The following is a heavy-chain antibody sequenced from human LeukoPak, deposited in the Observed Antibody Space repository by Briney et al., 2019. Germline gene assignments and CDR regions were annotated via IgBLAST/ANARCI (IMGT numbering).Heavy chain of an antibody. Sequence: GGSLRLSCAASGFTVSSNYMSWVRQAPGKGLEWVSVIYSGGSTYYADSVKGRFTISRGNSKNTLYLQMNSLRAEDTAVYYCASAYDYCSGGSCYPVSGYWGQGTLVTVSS. J-gene: IGHJ4*02. CDR1: GFTVSSNY. CDR3: ASAYDYCSGGSCYPVSGY. V-gene: IGHV3-66*01. D-gene: IGHD2-15*01. CDR2: IYSGGST.